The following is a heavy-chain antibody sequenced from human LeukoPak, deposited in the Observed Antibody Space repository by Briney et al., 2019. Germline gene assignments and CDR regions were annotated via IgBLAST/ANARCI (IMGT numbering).Heavy chain of an antibody. J-gene: IGHJ4*02. D-gene: IGHD6-13*01. Sequence: SQTLSLTCAISGDSVSSNSATWNWIRQSPSRGVEWLGRTYYRSKWYNDYAESVKSRITINPDTSNNQFSLQLISVTPEDTAVYYCARDGVSWYYFDFWGQGTLVTVSS. CDR2: TYYRSKWYN. V-gene: IGHV6-1*01. CDR3: ARDGVSWYYFDF. CDR1: GDSVSSNSAT.